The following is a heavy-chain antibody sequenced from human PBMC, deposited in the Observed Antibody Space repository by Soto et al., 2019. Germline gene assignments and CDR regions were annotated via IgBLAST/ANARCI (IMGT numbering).Heavy chain of an antibody. CDR1: AVPFRSFT. V-gene: IGHV3-21*01. J-gene: IGHJ5*02. D-gene: IGHD6-13*01. CDR3: TRDASRDSSARGWFDP. Sequence: PGGSLRLSCAASAVPFRSFTINWVRQAPGRGLEWVSTISSNSAYIYYTDALRGRFTISRDNAKNSLHLQMNSLRAEDTAVYYCTRDASRDSSARGWFDPWGPGTLVTVSS. CDR2: ISSNSAYI.